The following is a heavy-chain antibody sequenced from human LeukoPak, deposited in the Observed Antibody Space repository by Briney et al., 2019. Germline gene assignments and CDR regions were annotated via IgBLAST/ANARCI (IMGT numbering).Heavy chain of an antibody. CDR1: GITVSGYG. V-gene: IGHV3-66*01. CDR2: IYSGGST. Sequence: GGSLGLSCVASGITVSGYGLNWVRQTPGKGLEWVSLIYSGGSTFYADSVKVRFTISRDNSKNTLFLQMNSLRAEDTAVYYCARVPAAGRELFDSWGQGTLVTVSS. J-gene: IGHJ4*02. CDR3: ARVPAAGRELFDS. D-gene: IGHD6-13*01.